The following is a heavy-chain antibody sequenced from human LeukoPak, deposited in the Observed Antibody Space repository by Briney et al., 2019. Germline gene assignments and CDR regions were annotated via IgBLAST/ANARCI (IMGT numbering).Heavy chain of an antibody. CDR3: ARGRYMDV. CDR2: MNPKSGDT. J-gene: IGHJ6*03. CDR1: GYIFIDYE. Sequence: GGSVKVSCKASGYIFIDYEMNWVRQAPGQGLEWMGWMNPKSGDTGYEQKFQGRVTITRGSSISTVYMELSSLRSEDTALYYCARGRYMDVWGKGTTVTVSS. V-gene: IGHV1-8*03.